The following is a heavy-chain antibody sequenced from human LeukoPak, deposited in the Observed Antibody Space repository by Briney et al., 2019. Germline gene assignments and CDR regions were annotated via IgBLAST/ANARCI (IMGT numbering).Heavy chain of an antibody. D-gene: IGHD3-10*01. CDR3: ARGATYYYGSGSSQFDY. CDR1: GFTFSSYW. CDR2: IKEDGTGK. V-gene: IGHV3-7*01. Sequence: GGSLRLSCAVSGFTFSSYWMNWVRQAPGKGLEWVANIKEDGTGKYYVDSVKGRFTISRDNARNSLYLQMNSLRVEDTAVYYCARGATYYYGSGSSQFDYWGQGTLVTVSS. J-gene: IGHJ4*02.